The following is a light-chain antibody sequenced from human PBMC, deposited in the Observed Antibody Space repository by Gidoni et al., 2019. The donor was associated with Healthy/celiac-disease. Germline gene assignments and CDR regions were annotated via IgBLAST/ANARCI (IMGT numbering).Light chain of an antibody. CDR3: QQYGSSPWT. V-gene: IGKV3-20*01. CDR2: GAS. Sequence: EIVLTKSPGTLSLYPGERATLSCRASQSVSSSYLDWYQQKPGQAPRLLIYGASSRATGIPDRFSGSGSGTDFTLTISRLEPEDFAVYYCQQYGSSPWTFGQGTKVEIK. J-gene: IGKJ1*01. CDR1: QSVSSSY.